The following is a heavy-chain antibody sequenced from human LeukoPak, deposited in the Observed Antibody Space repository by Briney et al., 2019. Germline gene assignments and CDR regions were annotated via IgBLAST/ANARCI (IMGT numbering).Heavy chain of an antibody. CDR1: GYTFTGYY. CDR3: ARVGHTSGWDFDY. V-gene: IGHV1-2*02. CDR2: INPNSGGT. D-gene: IGHD6-19*01. J-gene: IGHJ4*02. Sequence: ASVKVSCKASGYTFTGYYMHWVRQAPGQRLEWMGWINPNSGGTNYAQSFQGRVTMTRDASISTTYMELSRLTSDDTAVYYCARVGHTSGWDFDYWGQGALVTVSS.